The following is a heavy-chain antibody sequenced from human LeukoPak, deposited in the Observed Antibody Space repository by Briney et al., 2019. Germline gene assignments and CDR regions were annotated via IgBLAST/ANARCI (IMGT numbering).Heavy chain of an antibody. CDR1: GYTFTSYD. CDR3: ARVQGEYQLLYGGYYYYMDV. V-gene: IGHV1-8*01. Sequence: ASVKVSCKASGYTFTSYDINWVRQATGQGLEWMGWMNPNSGNTGYAQKFQGRVTMTRNTSISTAYMELSSLRSEDTAVYYCARVQGEYQLLYGGYYYYMDVWGKGTTVTVSS. J-gene: IGHJ6*03. D-gene: IGHD2-2*02. CDR2: MNPNSGNT.